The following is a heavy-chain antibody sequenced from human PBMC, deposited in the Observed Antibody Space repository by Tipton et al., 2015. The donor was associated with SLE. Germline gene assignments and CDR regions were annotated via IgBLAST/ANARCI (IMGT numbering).Heavy chain of an antibody. D-gene: IGHD1-14*01. CDR3: ARSGSAFDV. CDR1: GGSMNFLY. V-gene: IGHV4-59*08. Sequence: TLSLTCSVSGGSMNFLYWSWIRQPPGKGLEWIGEIYHSGSTNYNPSLESRATISVDTSKNQFSLTLRSVTAADTAVYFCARSGSAFDVWGQGTVVTVSS. J-gene: IGHJ3*01. CDR2: IYHSGST.